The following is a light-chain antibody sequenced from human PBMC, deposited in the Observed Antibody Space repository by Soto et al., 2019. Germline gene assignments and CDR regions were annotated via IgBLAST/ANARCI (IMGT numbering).Light chain of an antibody. Sequence: QSVLTQPASVSGSPGQSITISCTGTSSDVGGYNYVSWYQHHPGKAHKLMIYDVSNRPSGVSNHFSGSKSGNTASLTISVLQPEDEADYYCCSYTTSNTRQIVFGTGTKGTVL. V-gene: IGLV2-14*03. J-gene: IGLJ1*01. CDR3: CSYTTSNTRQIV. CDR2: DVS. CDR1: SSDVGGYNY.